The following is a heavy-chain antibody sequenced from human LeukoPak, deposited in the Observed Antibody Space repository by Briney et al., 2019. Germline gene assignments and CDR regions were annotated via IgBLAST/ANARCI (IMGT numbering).Heavy chain of an antibody. J-gene: IGHJ4*02. CDR2: INPSGGST. D-gene: IGHD3-10*01. V-gene: IGHV1-46*01. Sequence: ASVKVSCKASGYTFTSYYMHWVRQAPGQGLEWMGIINPSGGSTSYAQKLQGRVTMTRDTSTSTVYMELSSLRSEDTAVYYCARTVLLWFGESTMFDYWGQGTLVTVSS. CDR1: GYTFTSYY. CDR3: ARTVLLWFGESTMFDY.